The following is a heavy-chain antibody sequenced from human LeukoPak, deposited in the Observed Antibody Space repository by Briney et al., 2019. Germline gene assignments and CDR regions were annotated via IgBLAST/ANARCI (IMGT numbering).Heavy chain of an antibody. CDR3: AIDEANYAPYDFDY. J-gene: IGHJ4*02. Sequence: GGSLRLSCAASRFTFSNAWMNWVRQAPGKGLEWVGRSKSKADGETTDYAAPVKGRFTISRDDSNIMVYLQMNSLKIEDTAVYDCAIDEANYAPYDFDYWGQGTLVPVSS. CDR1: RFTFSNAW. CDR2: SKSKADGETT. D-gene: IGHD4/OR15-4a*01. V-gene: IGHV3-15*01.